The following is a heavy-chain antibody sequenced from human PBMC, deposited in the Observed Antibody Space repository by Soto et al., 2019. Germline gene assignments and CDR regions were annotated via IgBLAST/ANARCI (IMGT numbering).Heavy chain of an antibody. CDR1: GYTFTTYY. V-gene: IGHV1-2*02. Sequence: ASVKVSCKAFGYTFTTYYLHWLRQAPGQGLEWVGWMNPHTGATKYAQKFQGRVTMTRDTSIGAAFMELTRLTSDDTAMYYCARGIAATDPLYQGFNPWGEASLVTV. J-gene: IGHJ5*02. CDR3: ARGIAATDPLYQGFNP. D-gene: IGHD6-13*01. CDR2: MNPHTGAT.